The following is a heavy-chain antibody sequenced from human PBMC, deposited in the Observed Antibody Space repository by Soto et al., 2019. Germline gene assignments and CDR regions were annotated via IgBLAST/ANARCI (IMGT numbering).Heavy chain of an antibody. J-gene: IGHJ4*02. V-gene: IGHV4-34*01. CDR1: GGSFSGYY. CDR2: INHSGST. Sequence: SETLSLTCAVYGGSFSGYYWSWIRQPPGKGLEWIGEINHSGSTNYNPSLKSRVTISVDTSKNQFSLKLSSVTAADTAVYYCARDVVSIEAAGTCFDYWGQGTLVTVSS. D-gene: IGHD6-13*01. CDR3: ARDVVSIEAAGTCFDY.